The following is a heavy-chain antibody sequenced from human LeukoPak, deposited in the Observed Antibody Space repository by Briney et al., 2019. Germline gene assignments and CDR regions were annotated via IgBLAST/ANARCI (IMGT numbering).Heavy chain of an antibody. D-gene: IGHD4-17*01. CDR2: ISSSGRTI. CDR1: GFTFSSYE. V-gene: IGHV3-48*03. Sequence: GGSLRLSCAASGFTFSSYEMNWVRQAPGKGLEWVSYISSSGRTILYPDFVKGRFTISRDNAKNSLYLQMNSLRAEDTAVYYCAREPTPDGDPHYYYGMDVWGKGTTVTISS. CDR3: AREPTPDGDPHYYYGMDV. J-gene: IGHJ6*04.